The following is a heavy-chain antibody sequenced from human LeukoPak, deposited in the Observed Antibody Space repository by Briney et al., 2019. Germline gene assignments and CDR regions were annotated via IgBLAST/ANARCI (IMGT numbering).Heavy chain of an antibody. CDR2: IRYDGSNK. V-gene: IGHV3-30*02. D-gene: IGHD4-17*01. CDR1: GFTFSSYG. CDR3: AKDKTTVTTTGDY. J-gene: IGHJ4*02. Sequence: GGSLRLSCAASGFTFSSYGMHWVRQAPGKGLEWVAFIRYDGSNKYYADSVKGRFTISRDNSKNTLYLQMNSLRAEDTAVYYCAKDKTTVTTTGDYWGQGTLVTVSS.